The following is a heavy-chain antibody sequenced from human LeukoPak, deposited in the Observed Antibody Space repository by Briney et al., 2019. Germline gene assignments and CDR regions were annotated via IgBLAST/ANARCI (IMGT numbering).Heavy chain of an antibody. Sequence: SVKVSFKASGGTFSSYTISWVRQAPGQGLEWMGRIIPILGIANNAQKFQGRVTITADKSTSTAYLELSSLRSEDTAVYYCASGYYDSSGYYYYFDYWGQGTLVTVSS. D-gene: IGHD3-22*01. J-gene: IGHJ4*02. CDR3: ASGYYDSSGYYYYFDY. CDR1: GGTFSSYT. V-gene: IGHV1-69*02. CDR2: IIPILGIA.